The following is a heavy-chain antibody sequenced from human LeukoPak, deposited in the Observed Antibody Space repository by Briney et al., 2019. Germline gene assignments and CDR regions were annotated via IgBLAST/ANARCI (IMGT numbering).Heavy chain of an antibody. V-gene: IGHV4-59*08. CDR1: GGSISSYY. CDR3: ARHRGDGSSWYWFDP. CDR2: IYYSGST. J-gene: IGHJ5*02. D-gene: IGHD6-13*01. Sequence: SETLSLTCTVSGGSISSYYWSWIRQPPGKGLEWTGYIYYSGSTNYNPSVKSRVTISIDTSKNQFSLKLNSVTAADTAVYYCARHRGDGSSWYWFDPWGQGTLVTVSS.